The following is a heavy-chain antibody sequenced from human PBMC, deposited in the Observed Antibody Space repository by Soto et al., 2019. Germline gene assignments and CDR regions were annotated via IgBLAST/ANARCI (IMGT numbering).Heavy chain of an antibody. D-gene: IGHD3-9*01. CDR2: ITPNSGGT. J-gene: IGHJ4*02. V-gene: IGHV1-2*04. CDR1: GYTFTGYY. CDR3: ASAVGGYDILTGYYTRNDPFDY. Sequence: QVQLVQSGAEVKKPGASVKVSCKASGYTFTGYYMHWVRQAPGQGLEWMGWITPNSGGTNYAQKFQGWVTMTRDTSISKAYMELSRLRSDDTAVYYCASAVGGYDILTGYYTRNDPFDYWGQGTLVTVSS.